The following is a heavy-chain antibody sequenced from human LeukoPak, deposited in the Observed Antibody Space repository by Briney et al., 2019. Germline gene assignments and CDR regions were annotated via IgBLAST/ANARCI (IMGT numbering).Heavy chain of an antibody. V-gene: IGHV1-46*01. CDR2: INPSDGSA. CDR1: GYTFTLHH. D-gene: IGHD3-22*01. J-gene: IGHJ5*02. Sequence: ASVKVSCKASGYTFTLHHIHWVRQAAGQGLEWMGVINPSDGSATYAQNFKGRVKMTGDTSTSTVYMELISLRSEDTAVYYCARDSVVGGRDYYDYGPFDPWGQGTLVTVSS. CDR3: ARDSVVGGRDYYDYGPFDP.